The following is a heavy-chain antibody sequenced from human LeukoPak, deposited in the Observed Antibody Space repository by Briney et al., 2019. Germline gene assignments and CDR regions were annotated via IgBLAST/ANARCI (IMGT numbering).Heavy chain of an antibody. Sequence: GGSLRLSCAVSGLTFSNYGMSWVRQAPGKGLEWVSVISSSGDSTYYADSVKGRFTISRDNSKNTLYLQMNGLRAEDTAIYYCAKDDGNNAKLLLDYWGQGTLVTVSS. V-gene: IGHV3-23*01. CDR1: GLTFSNYG. J-gene: IGHJ4*02. CDR2: ISSSGDST. D-gene: IGHD2/OR15-2a*01. CDR3: AKDDGNNAKLLLDY.